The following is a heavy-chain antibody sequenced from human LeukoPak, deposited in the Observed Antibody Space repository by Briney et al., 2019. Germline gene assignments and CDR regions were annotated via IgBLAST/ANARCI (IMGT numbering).Heavy chain of an antibody. V-gene: IGHV1-46*01. J-gene: IGHJ4*02. Sequence: ASVKVSCKASGYTFTRYYMHWVQQAPGQGLQRMGIINPSGGSTSYAQKFQGRVTMTRDTSTSTVYMELSSLRSEDTAVYYCAREPRDRTGFDYWGQGTLATVSS. D-gene: IGHD5-24*01. CDR2: INPSGGST. CDR3: AREPRDRTGFDY. CDR1: GYTFTRYY.